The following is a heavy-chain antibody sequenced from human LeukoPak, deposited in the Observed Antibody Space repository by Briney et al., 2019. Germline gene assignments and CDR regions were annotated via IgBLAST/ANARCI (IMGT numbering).Heavy chain of an antibody. J-gene: IGHJ4*02. CDR1: GGSISSYY. D-gene: IGHD2-15*01. CDR2: IYYSGST. V-gene: IGHV4-59*01. CDR3: ARARGFSGGSCHSYYLDY. Sequence: SETLSLTCTVSGGSISSYYWSWIRQPPGKGLEWIGYIYYSGSTNYNPSLKSRVTISVDTSKNQFSLKLSSVTAADTAVYYCARARGFSGGSCHSYYLDYGGQGPLVTVP.